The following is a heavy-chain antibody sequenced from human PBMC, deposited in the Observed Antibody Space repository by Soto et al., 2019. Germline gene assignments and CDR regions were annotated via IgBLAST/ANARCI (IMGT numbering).Heavy chain of an antibody. Sequence: QVQLVQSGAEVKKPGASVKVSCKASGYDFSSYGISWVRQAPGQGLEWMGWISASNGNRDYAQQFQGRVTMTSDTYSTTAYIELRSLRSDDTGVYYCVRDPQRNDYWGQGTLVNVSS. CDR3: VRDPQRNDY. J-gene: IGHJ4*02. D-gene: IGHD2-2*01. CDR2: ISASNGNR. V-gene: IGHV1-18*04. CDR1: GYDFSSYG.